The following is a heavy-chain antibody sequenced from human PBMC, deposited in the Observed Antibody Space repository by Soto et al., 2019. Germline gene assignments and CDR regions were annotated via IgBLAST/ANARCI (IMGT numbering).Heavy chain of an antibody. V-gene: IGHV4-34*01. CDR2: INHSGST. CDR3: ARDKITGLFDY. Sequence: QVQLQQWGAGLLKPSETLSLTCAVYGGSFSGYYWTWIRQPPGTGLEWIGEINHSGSTNYNPSLKSRVTISLVTSKNQFSLKLTSVTAADTAVYYCARDKITGLFDYWGQGTLVTVSS. CDR1: GGSFSGYY. J-gene: IGHJ4*02. D-gene: IGHD2-8*02.